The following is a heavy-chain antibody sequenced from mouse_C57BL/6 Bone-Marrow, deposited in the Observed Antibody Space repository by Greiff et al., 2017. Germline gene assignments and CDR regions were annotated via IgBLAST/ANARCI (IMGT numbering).Heavy chain of an antibody. J-gene: IGHJ4*01. Sequence: VQLQQSGAELVKPGASVKMSCKASGYTFTSYWITWVKQRPGQGLEWIGDIYPGSGSTNYNEKFKSKATLTVDTSSSTAYMQLSSLTSEDSAVYYCARRPYDYDEGPYAMDYWGQGTSVTVSS. V-gene: IGHV1-55*01. D-gene: IGHD2-4*01. CDR1: GYTFTSYW. CDR3: ARRPYDYDEGPYAMDY. CDR2: IYPGSGST.